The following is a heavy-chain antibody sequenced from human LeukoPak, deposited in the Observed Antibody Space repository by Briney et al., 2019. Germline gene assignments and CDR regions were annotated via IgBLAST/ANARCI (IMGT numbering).Heavy chain of an antibody. CDR3: ARDMQLYYYDSSGYYDY. CDR2: ISSSSSSYI. J-gene: IGHJ4*02. CDR1: GFTFSSYG. Sequence: GGSLRLSCAASGFTFSSYGMNWVRQAPGKGLEWVSSISSSSSSYIYYADSVKGRFTIPRDNAKNSLYLQMNSLRAEDTAVYYCARDMQLYYYDSSGYYDYWGQGTLVTVSS. V-gene: IGHV3-21*01. D-gene: IGHD3-22*01.